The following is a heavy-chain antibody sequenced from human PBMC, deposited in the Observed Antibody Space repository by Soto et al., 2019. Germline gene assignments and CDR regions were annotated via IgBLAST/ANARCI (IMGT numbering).Heavy chain of an antibody. CDR3: ARSINYYASGDDAFDI. J-gene: IGHJ3*02. D-gene: IGHD3-10*01. CDR2: MNANSGNT. V-gene: IGHV1-8*01. CDR1: GYTFTSYD. Sequence: QVQLVQSGAEVKKPGASVKVSCKASGYTFTSYDINWVRQATGQGLEWMGWMNANSGNTGYAQKFQGRVTMTRNTTITTADMELSSLRSEDTAVYYCARSINYYASGDDAFDIGGQGTMVTVSS.